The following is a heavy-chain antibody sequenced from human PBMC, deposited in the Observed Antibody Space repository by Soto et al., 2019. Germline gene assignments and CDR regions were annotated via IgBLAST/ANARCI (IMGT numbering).Heavy chain of an antibody. V-gene: IGHV4-59*01. Sequence: SETLSLTCSVSAGSLSNYYWTWIRQSPGKGLEWIGEIYHTGSTKYNPSLKSRVAISVDMSKNQFSLTLSSVTPADTAVYYCARGGRGSGLYFLYYFDLWGQGTLVTVSP. CDR2: IYHTGST. CDR3: ARGGRGSGLYFLYYFDL. CDR1: AGSLSNYY. J-gene: IGHJ4*02. D-gene: IGHD3-16*01.